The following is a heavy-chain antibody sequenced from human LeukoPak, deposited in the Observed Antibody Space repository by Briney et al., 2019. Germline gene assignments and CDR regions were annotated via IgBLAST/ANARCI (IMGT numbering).Heavy chain of an antibody. V-gene: IGHV1-46*01. J-gene: IGHJ6*02. Sequence: APVKVSCKASGYTFTSYYMHWVRQAPGQGLEWMGIINASGGSTSYAQKFQGRVTMTRDTSTSTVYMELSSLRSEDTGVYYCARVPSSWYGYYYYGMDVWAKGPRSPSP. CDR2: INASGGST. D-gene: IGHD6-13*01. CDR3: ARVPSSWYGYYYYGMDV. CDR1: GYTFTSYY.